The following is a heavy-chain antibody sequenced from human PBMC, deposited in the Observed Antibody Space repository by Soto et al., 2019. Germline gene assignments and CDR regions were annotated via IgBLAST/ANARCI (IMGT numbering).Heavy chain of an antibody. V-gene: IGHV1-69*12. J-gene: IGHJ4*02. CDR1: GGTFSSYA. CDR3: ARDPPSRGYSYGPDTDY. D-gene: IGHD5-18*01. Sequence: QVQLVQSGAEVKKPGSSVKVSCKASGGTFSSYAISWVRQAPGQGLEWMGGIIPIFGTANYAQKFQGRVTITADEATSTAYMELSSLRSEDTAVYSCARDPPSRGYSYGPDTDYWGQGTLVTVSS. CDR2: IIPIFGTA.